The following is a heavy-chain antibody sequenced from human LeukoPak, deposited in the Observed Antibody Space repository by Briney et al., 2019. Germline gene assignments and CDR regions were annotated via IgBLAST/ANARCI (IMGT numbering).Heavy chain of an antibody. CDR3: ARDLGTMYYYGSGSYRDFDY. V-gene: IGHV1-18*01. CDR2: ISAYNGNT. Sequence: GASVKVSCKASGYTFTSYGISWVRQAPGQGLEWMGWISAYNGNTNYAQKLQGGVTMTTDTSTSTAYMELRSLRSDDTAVYYCARDLGTMYYYGSGSYRDFDYWGQGTLVTVSS. D-gene: IGHD3-10*01. CDR1: GYTFTSYG. J-gene: IGHJ4*02.